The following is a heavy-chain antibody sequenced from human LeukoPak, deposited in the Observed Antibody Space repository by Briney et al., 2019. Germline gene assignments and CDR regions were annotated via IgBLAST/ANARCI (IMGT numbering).Heavy chain of an antibody. CDR1: GFTFSSYS. Sequence: GGSLRLSCAASGFTFSSYSMNWVRQAPGKGLEWVSSISSSSSSYIYYADSVKGRFTISRDNAKNSLYLQMNSLRAEDTAVYYCARDNSGSYGYWYFDLWGRGTLVTVSS. V-gene: IGHV3-21*01. CDR3: ARDNSGSYGYWYFDL. CDR2: ISSSSSSYI. J-gene: IGHJ2*01. D-gene: IGHD1-26*01.